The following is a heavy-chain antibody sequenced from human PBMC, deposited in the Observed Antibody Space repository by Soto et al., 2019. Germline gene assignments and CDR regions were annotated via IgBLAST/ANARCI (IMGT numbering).Heavy chain of an antibody. V-gene: IGHV1-18*04. CDR1: GYTFTSYG. CDR3: ARAGNYVWGSYRYTFQPNWNY. CDR2: ISAYNGNT. Sequence: ASVEVSCKASGYTFTSYGISWVRQAPGQGLEWMGWISAYNGNTNYAQKLQGRVTMTTDTSTSTAYVELRSLRSDDTAVYYCARAGNYVWGSYRYTFQPNWNYWGQGTLVTVSS. D-gene: IGHD3-16*02. J-gene: IGHJ4*02.